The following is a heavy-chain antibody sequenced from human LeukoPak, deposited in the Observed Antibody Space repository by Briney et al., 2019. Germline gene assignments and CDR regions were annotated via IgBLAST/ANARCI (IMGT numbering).Heavy chain of an antibody. Sequence: SVKVSCKASGGTFSSYAISWVRQAPGQGLEWMGGIVPIFGTANYAQKFQGRVTITTDESTSTAYMELSSLRSEDTAVYYCARGIGYSGYDQLDYWGQGTLVTVSS. V-gene: IGHV1-69*05. J-gene: IGHJ4*02. CDR3: ARGIGYSGYDQLDY. CDR2: IVPIFGTA. D-gene: IGHD5-12*01. CDR1: GGTFSSYA.